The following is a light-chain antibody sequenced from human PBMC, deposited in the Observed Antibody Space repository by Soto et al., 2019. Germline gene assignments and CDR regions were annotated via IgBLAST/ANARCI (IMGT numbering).Light chain of an antibody. CDR1: SGSVSTSYY. J-gene: IGLJ3*02. CDR3: VLYMGSGVSV. V-gene: IGLV8-61*01. CDR2: STN. Sequence: QAVVTQEPSFSVSPGGTVTLTCGLSSGSVSTSYYPSWYQQTPGQAPRTLIYSTNTRSSGVPDRFSGSILGNKAALTITGAQAGDESDYYCVLYMGSGVSVFGGGTQLTVL.